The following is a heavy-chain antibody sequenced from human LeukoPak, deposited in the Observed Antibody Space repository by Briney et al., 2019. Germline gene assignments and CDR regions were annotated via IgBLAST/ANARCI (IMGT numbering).Heavy chain of an antibody. CDR1: GFTFSSYS. Sequence: GGSLRLPCAASGFTFSSYSMNWVRQAPGKGLEWVSSISSSSSYIYYADSVKGRFTISRDNAKNSLYLQMNSLRAEDTAVYYCARGKYGDHPLFDYWGQGTLVTVSS. D-gene: IGHD4-17*01. V-gene: IGHV3-21*01. J-gene: IGHJ4*02. CDR3: ARGKYGDHPLFDY. CDR2: ISSSSSYI.